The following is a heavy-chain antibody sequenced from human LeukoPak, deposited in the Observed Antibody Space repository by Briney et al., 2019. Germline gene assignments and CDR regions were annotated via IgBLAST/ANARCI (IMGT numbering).Heavy chain of an antibody. Sequence: KSGGSLRLSCAASGFTFSDYYMSWIRQAPGKGLEWVSYISSSGSTIYYADSVKGRFTISRDNAKNSLYLQMNSLRAEGTAVYYCARDVTMVRGDDYWGQGTLVTVSS. D-gene: IGHD3-10*01. CDR3: ARDVTMVRGDDY. J-gene: IGHJ4*02. V-gene: IGHV3-11*04. CDR2: ISSSGSTI. CDR1: GFTFSDYY.